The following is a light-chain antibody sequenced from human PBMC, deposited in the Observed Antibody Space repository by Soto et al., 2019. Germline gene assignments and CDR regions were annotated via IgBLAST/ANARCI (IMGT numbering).Light chain of an antibody. CDR1: QSVSSSY. CDR3: QQYGNSPIT. Sequence: IVVTQSPCTLSLSPGERATLSCRASQSVSSSYLAWYQQKPGQAPRLVIYGASSRATGIPDRFSGSGSGTHFTLTISRLEPEDFAVYYCQQYGNSPITFGGGTKVDIK. CDR2: GAS. J-gene: IGKJ4*01. V-gene: IGKV3-20*01.